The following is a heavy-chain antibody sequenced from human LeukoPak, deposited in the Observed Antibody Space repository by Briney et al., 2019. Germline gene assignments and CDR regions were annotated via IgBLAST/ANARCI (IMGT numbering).Heavy chain of an antibody. CDR1: GGSISSYY. V-gene: IGHV4-59*12. J-gene: IGHJ4*02. Sequence: KPSETLSLTCTVSGGSISSYYWSWIRQPPGKGLEWIGYIYYSGSTNYNPSLKSRVTISVDTSKNQFSLKLSSVTAADTAVYYCARGVPMVYWGQGTLVTVSS. D-gene: IGHD2-2*01. CDR2: IYYSGST. CDR3: ARGVPMVY.